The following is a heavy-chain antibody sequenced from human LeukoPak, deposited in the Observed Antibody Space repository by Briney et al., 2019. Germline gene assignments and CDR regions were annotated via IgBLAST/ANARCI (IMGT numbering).Heavy chain of an antibody. V-gene: IGHV4-39*02. CDR2: IYYSGST. J-gene: IGHJ5*02. CDR1: GGSISSSSYY. Sequence: PSETLSLTCTVSGGSISSSSYYWGWIRQPPGKGLEWIGSIYYSGSTYYNPSLKSRVTISVDTSKNQFSLKLSSVTAADTAVYYCARDRPSSSGWPLNWFDPWGQGTLVTVSS. CDR3: ARDRPSSSGWPLNWFDP. D-gene: IGHD6-19*01.